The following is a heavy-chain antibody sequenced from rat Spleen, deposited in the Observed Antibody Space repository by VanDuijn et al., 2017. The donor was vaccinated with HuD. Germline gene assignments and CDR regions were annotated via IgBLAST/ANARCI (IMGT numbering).Heavy chain of an antibody. J-gene: IGHJ4*01. CDR3: AMSGYYSSYRNYVMDA. CDR2: ITYSGTT. CDR1: GYSSTDSH. Sequence: EVQLQESGPGLVKPSQSLSLTCSVTGYSSTDSHWGWIRQFPGNKMEWVGHITYSGTTAYSPTVKSRISITRDTSKHQFFLQLTSVTSEDTATYYCAMSGYYSSYRNYVMDAWGQGASVTVSS. V-gene: IGHV3-1*01. D-gene: IGHD1-2*01.